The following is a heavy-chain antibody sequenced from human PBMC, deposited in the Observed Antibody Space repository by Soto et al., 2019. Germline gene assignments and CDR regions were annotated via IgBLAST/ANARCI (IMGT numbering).Heavy chain of an antibody. V-gene: IGHV3-21*01. CDR1: GFTFSSYS. D-gene: IGHD3-10*01. J-gene: IGHJ1*01. CDR2: ISSSSSYI. CDR3: ASFYGSGSYAYEYFQH. Sequence: PGGSLRLSCAASGFTFSSYSMNWVRQAPGKGLEWVSSISSSSSYIYYADSVKGRFTISRDNAKNSLYLQMNSLRAEDTAVYYCASFYGSGSYAYEYFQHWGQGTLVTVSS.